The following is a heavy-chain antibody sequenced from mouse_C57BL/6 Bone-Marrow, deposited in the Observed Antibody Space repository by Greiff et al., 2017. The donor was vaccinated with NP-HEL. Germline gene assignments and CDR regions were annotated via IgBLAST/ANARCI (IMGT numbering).Heavy chain of an antibody. D-gene: IGHD2-12*01. Sequence: QVQLQQPGAELVKPGASVKLSCKASGYTFTSYWMHWVKQRPGQGLEWIGMIHPNSGSTNYNEKFKSKATLTVDKSSSTAYMQLSSLTSDDSAVYYCARSPYYIHAYWGQGTLVTVSA. CDR2: IHPNSGST. CDR3: ARSPYYIHAY. J-gene: IGHJ3*01. V-gene: IGHV1-64*01. CDR1: GYTFTSYW.